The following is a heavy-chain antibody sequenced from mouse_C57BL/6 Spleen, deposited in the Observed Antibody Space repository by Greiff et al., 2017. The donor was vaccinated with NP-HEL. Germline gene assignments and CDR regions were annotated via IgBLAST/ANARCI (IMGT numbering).Heavy chain of an antibody. J-gene: IGHJ4*01. CDR3: ARYGAPYAMDY. CDR1: GYAFSSYW. CDR2: IYPGDGDT. D-gene: IGHD1-1*02. V-gene: IGHV1-80*01. Sequence: QVQLKESGAELVKPGASVKISCKASGYAFSSYWMNWVKQRPGKGLEWIGQIYPGDGDTNYNGKFKGKATLTADKSSSTAYMQLSSLTSEDSAVYFCARYGAPYAMDYWGQGTSVTVSS.